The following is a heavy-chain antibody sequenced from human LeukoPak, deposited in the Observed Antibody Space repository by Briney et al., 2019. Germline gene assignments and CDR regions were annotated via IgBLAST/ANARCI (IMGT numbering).Heavy chain of an antibody. CDR1: GYTFTSYG. CDR3: ARSRTPRPYYDSSGYYYIWYFDP. D-gene: IGHD3-22*01. V-gene: IGHV1-18*01. Sequence: GASVKVSCKASGYTFTSYGISWVRQAPGQGLEWMGWISAYNGNTNYAQKLQGRVTMTTDTSTSTAYMELRSLRSDDTAVYYCARSRTPRPYYDSSGYYYIWYFDPWGQGTLVTVSS. CDR2: ISAYNGNT. J-gene: IGHJ5*02.